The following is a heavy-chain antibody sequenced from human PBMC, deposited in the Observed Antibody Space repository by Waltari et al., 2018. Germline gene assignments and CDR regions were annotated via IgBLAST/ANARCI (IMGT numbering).Heavy chain of an antibody. CDR2: INWNGGST. CDR1: GFTFDDYG. CDR3: ARVACGGDCYADNYYYYYMDV. Sequence: EVQLVESGGGVVRPGGSLRLSCAASGFTFDDYGMSWVRQAPGKGLEWVSGINWNGGSTGYADSVKGRFTISRYNAKNSLYLQMNSLRAEDTALYYCARVACGGDCYADNYYYYYMDVWGKGTTVTVSS. V-gene: IGHV3-20*04. J-gene: IGHJ6*03. D-gene: IGHD2-21*01.